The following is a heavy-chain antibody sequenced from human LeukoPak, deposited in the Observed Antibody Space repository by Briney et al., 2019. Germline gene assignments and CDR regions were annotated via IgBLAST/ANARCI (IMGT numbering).Heavy chain of an antibody. CDR3: AGYSSGWFGAFHI. D-gene: IGHD6-19*01. Sequence: GGSLRLSCAASGFTFSDYYMSWIRQAPGKGLEWLSYIISTGGTIYYADSVKGRFTISRDNAKNSLYPQMNSLRAEDTAVYYCAGYSSGWFGAFHIWGQGTMVTVSS. V-gene: IGHV3-11*04. CDR2: IISTGGTI. J-gene: IGHJ3*02. CDR1: GFTFSDYY.